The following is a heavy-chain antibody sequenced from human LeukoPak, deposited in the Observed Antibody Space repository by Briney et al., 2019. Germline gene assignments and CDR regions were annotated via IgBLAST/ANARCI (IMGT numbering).Heavy chain of an antibody. CDR3: ARFYPICSSSSCYTP. Sequence: GGSVRLSCAASGFTFSSYAMSWVRQAPGKGLEWVSTFSGTSSTSYADAVKGRVTISRDNSKNTLYLQLNSLRAEDTALYYCARFYPICSSSSCYTPWGQGTRVTVSS. CDR1: GFTFSSYA. V-gene: IGHV3-23*01. CDR2: FSGTSST. J-gene: IGHJ5*02. D-gene: IGHD2-2*01.